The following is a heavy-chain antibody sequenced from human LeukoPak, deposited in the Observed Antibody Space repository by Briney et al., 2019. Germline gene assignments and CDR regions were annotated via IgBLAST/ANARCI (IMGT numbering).Heavy chain of an antibody. CDR3: AKDPASTPPLSYYFDY. J-gene: IGHJ4*02. CDR2: ISYDGSNK. Sequence: PGGSLRLSCAASGFSFSNYGMHWVRQAPGKGLEWVAVISYDGSNKYYADSVKGRFTISRDNSKSVLYVQMNSLRAEDTAVYYCAKDPASTPPLSYYFDYWGQGTLVTVSS. D-gene: IGHD1-14*01. CDR1: GFSFSNYG. V-gene: IGHV3-30*18.